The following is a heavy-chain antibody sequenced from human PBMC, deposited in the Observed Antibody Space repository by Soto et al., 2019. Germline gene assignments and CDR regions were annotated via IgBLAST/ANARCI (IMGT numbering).Heavy chain of an antibody. J-gene: IGHJ3*02. CDR2: ISSSSSYI. Sequence: EVQLVESGGGLVKPGGSLRLSCAASGFTFSSYSMNWVRQAPGKGLEWVSSISSSSSYIYYADSLKGRITISRDNAKNSLYLHMNSLRAEDTAVYYCARGQGSGYPGDGAFDIWGQGTMVTVSS. CDR3: ARGQGSGYPGDGAFDI. V-gene: IGHV3-21*01. D-gene: IGHD5-12*01. CDR1: GFTFSSYS.